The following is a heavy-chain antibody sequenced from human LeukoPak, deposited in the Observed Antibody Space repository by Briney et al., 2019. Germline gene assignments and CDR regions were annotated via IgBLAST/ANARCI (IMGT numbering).Heavy chain of an antibody. D-gene: IGHD3-9*01. J-gene: IGHJ5*02. CDR3: ARGGILRYFDWLPPSWFDP. V-gene: IGHV1-8*01. CDR1: GYTFTSYD. Sequence: GASVKVSCKAFGYTFTSYDINWVRQATGQGLAWMGWMNPNSSNTGYAQKFQGRVTMTRNTSISTAYMELSSLRSEDTAVYYCARGGILRYFDWLPPSWFDPWGQGTLVTVSS. CDR2: MNPNSSNT.